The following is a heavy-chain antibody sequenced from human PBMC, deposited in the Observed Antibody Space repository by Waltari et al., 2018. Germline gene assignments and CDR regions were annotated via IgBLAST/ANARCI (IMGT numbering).Heavy chain of an antibody. D-gene: IGHD6-6*01. V-gene: IGHV3-21*01. CDR3: ASGYSSSSLDY. Sequence: SMKGRFTISRDNAKNSLYLQMNSLRAEDTAVYYCASGYSSSSLDYCGQGNLVTVSS. J-gene: IGHJ4*02.